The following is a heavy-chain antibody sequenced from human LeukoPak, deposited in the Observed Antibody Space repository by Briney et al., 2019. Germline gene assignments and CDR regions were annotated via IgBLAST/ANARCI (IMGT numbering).Heavy chain of an antibody. D-gene: IGHD3-10*01. J-gene: IGHJ5*02. V-gene: IGHV4-39*01. Sequence: SETLSLTCTVSGGSISSSSYYWGWIRQPPGKGLEWIGSIYYSGSTYYNPSLKSRVTISVDTSKNQFSLKLSSVTAADTAVYYCARRVPYYYGSGRDWFDPWGQGTLVTVSS. CDR1: GGSISSSSYY. CDR3: ARRVPYYYGSGRDWFDP. CDR2: IYYSGST.